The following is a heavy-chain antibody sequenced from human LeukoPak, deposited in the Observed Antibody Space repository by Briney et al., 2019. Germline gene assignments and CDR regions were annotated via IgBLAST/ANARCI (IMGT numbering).Heavy chain of an antibody. D-gene: IGHD4-11*01. CDR1: GFTFSSYS. J-gene: IGHJ4*02. CDR3: ARGTPTTRDFDS. V-gene: IGHV3-21*01. Sequence: GGSLRLSCAASGFTFSSYSMNWVRQAPGKGLEWVSSISSSSGYIYYADSLKGRFTISRDNAKNSLYLQMNSLRAEDTALYYCARGTPTTRDFDSWGQGTLVTVSS. CDR2: ISSSSGYI.